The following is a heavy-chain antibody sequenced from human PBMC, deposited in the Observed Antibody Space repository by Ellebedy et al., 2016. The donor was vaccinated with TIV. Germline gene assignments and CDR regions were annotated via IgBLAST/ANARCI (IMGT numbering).Heavy chain of an antibody. V-gene: IGHV3-74*01. Sequence: GGSLRLXCAASGFTFSNYWMYWVRQAPGKGLVWVSRINGDGSNIAYADSVKGRFTISRDNADNTLYLQLNSLRVEDTAVYYCGRGYSYGSGSAGYWGQGTEVTVSS. CDR3: GRGYSYGSGSAGY. D-gene: IGHD3-10*01. J-gene: IGHJ4*02. CDR1: GFTFSNYW. CDR2: INGDGSNI.